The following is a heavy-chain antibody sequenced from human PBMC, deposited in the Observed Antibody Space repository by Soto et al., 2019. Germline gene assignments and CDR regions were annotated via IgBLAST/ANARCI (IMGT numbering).Heavy chain of an antibody. D-gene: IGHD3-3*01. CDR1: GGSFSSYS. V-gene: IGHV1-69*06. Sequence: QVQLVQSGAEVKKPGSSGKVSCKAAGGSFSSYSISWVRQAPGQGLEWMGGIMPIFDSTKYAQNFQDRVTITADRSTGTAYMEMNSLRSDDTAVYYRASILGGIFDYWGQGTLVTVSS. J-gene: IGHJ4*02. CDR3: ASILGGIFDY. CDR2: IMPIFDST.